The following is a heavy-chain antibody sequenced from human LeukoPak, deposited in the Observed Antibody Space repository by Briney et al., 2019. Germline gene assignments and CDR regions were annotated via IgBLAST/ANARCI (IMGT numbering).Heavy chain of an antibody. V-gene: IGHV3-21*01. CDR1: GFTFSSYS. CDR3: ASIAGSSWSFSNDY. J-gene: IGHJ4*02. Sequence: PGGSLRLSCAASGFTFSSYSVNWVRQAPGKGLEWVSSISSSSSYIYYADSVKGRFTISRDNAKNSLYLQMNSLRAEDTAVYYCASIAGSSWSFSNDYWGQGTLVTVSS. CDR2: ISSSSSYI. D-gene: IGHD6-13*01.